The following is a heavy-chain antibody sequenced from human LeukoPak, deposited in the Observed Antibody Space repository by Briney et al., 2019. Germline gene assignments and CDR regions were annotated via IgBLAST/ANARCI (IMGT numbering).Heavy chain of an antibody. J-gene: IGHJ4*02. CDR2: VFYTGYT. CDR1: VGSISSHY. Sequence: PSETLSLTCTVSVGSISSHYWNWIRQPPGKGLEWIGYVFYTGYTNYNPSLKSRVTISLDTSKKQFSRRLSSVTAADTAVYYCATLGASGPDYWGQGTLVTVSS. D-gene: IGHD2-8*02. CDR3: ATLGASGPDY. V-gene: IGHV4-59*08.